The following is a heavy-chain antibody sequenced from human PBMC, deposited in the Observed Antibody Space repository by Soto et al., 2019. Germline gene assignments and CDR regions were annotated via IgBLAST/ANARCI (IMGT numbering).Heavy chain of an antibody. V-gene: IGHV4-30-2*01. D-gene: IGHD3-3*02. CDR1: GVSFSSGCYS. CDR3: ARGPPFLP. CDR2: IYHGGST. J-gene: IGHJ5*02. Sequence: PSETLSLTCTVSGVSFSSGCYSWSWIRQPPGKGLEWIGYIYHGGSTYYNPSLKSRVTISVDRSKNQFSLKLSSVTAADTAVYYCARGPPFLPWGQGTLVTVS.